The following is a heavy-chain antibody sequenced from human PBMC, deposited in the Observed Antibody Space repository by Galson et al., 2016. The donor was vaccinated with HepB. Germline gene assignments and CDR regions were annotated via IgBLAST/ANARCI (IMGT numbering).Heavy chain of an antibody. CDR3: ARAHYYGSGSSYDY. Sequence: SLRLSCAASGFTFSSYGMHWVRQAPGKGLEYVSAISSDGGGTYYANSVKGRFTISRDNSKNTLYLQMGSLRAEDMAVYYCARAHYYGSGSSYDYWGQGTLVTVSS. D-gene: IGHD3-10*01. V-gene: IGHV3-64*01. CDR2: ISSDGGGT. J-gene: IGHJ4*02. CDR1: GFTFSSYG.